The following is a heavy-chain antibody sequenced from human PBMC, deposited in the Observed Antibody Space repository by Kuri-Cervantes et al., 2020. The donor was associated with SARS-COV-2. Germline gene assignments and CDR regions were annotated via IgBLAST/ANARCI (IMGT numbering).Heavy chain of an antibody. CDR1: GESVSSNSAA. CDR3: AREQISLIVLQSGTFAI. J-gene: IGHJ3*02. D-gene: IGHD3-22*01. CDR2: TYYNSQWYT. Sequence: SETLSLTCAISGESVSSNSAAWDWIRQSPSRGLEWLVRTYYNSQWYTDYSPSVKSRIIIRSDTSKNHVSLQLNSVTPEDTAVYYCAREQISLIVLQSGTFAIWGQGTMVTVSS. V-gene: IGHV6-1*01.